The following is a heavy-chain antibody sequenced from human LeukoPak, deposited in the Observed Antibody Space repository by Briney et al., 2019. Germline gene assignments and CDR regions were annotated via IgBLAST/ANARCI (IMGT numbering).Heavy chain of an antibody. V-gene: IGHV4-39*01. Sequence: SETLSLTCTVCGGSISSSSYYWGWIRQPPGKGLEWIGSIYYSGSTYYNPSLKSRVTISVDTSKNQFSLKLSSVTAADTAVYYCARHFYDRGAFDIWGQGTMVTVSS. CDR2: IYYSGST. CDR1: GGSISSSSYY. J-gene: IGHJ3*02. D-gene: IGHD3-22*01. CDR3: ARHFYDRGAFDI.